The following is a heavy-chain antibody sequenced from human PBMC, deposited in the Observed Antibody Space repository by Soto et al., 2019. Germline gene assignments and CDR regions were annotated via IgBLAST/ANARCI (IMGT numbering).Heavy chain of an antibody. Sequence: GGSLRLSCAASGFTFSNAGMNWVRQAPGKGLEWVGRIKSKTDGGTTDYAAPVKGRFTISRDDSKNTLYLQMNSLKTEDTAVYYCTTTAHRYYYDSSGYHLYYYYYYGMDVWGQGTTVTV. CDR2: IKSKTDGGTT. CDR1: GFTFSNAG. CDR3: TTTAHRYYYDSSGYHLYYYYYYGMDV. D-gene: IGHD3-22*01. J-gene: IGHJ6*02. V-gene: IGHV3-15*07.